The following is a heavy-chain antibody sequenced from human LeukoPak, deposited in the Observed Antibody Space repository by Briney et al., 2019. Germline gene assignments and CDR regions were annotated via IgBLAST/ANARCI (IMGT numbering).Heavy chain of an antibody. CDR1: GGSISSNNYY. J-gene: IGHJ4*02. CDR2: IYYSGST. CDR3: ARHARNYCSSTSCYTDY. D-gene: IGHD2-2*02. V-gene: IGHV4-39*01. Sequence: SETLSLTCTVSGGSISSNNYYWGWIRQPPGKGLEWIGSIYYSGSTYYNPSLKSRVSMSVDTSKNQFSLQLSSVTAADTAVYYCARHARNYCSSTSCYTDYWGQGTLVTVSS.